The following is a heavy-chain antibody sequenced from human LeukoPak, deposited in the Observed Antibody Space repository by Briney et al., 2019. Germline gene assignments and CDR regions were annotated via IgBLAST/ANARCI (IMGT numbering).Heavy chain of an antibody. V-gene: IGHV1-2*02. CDR1: GYTFTGYY. Sequence: GASVKVSCKASGYTFTGYYMHWVRQAPGQGLEWMGWINPNSGGTNYAQKFQGRVTMTRDTSISTAYMELSRLRSDDTAVYYCARDGGRRGLWRGSGSYRWFDPWGQGTLVTVSS. CDR3: ARDGGRRGLWRGSGSYRWFDP. CDR2: INPNSGGT. D-gene: IGHD3-10*01. J-gene: IGHJ5*02.